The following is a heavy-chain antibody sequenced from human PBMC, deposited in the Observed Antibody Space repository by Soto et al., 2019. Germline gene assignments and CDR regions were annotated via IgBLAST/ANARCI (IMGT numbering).Heavy chain of an antibody. D-gene: IGHD5-12*01. CDR2: IIPMFGTP. CDR3: EKSEGRDGYRLDY. V-gene: IGHV1-69*13. J-gene: IGHJ4*02. CDR1: GVTFNRQD. Sequence: VASVKVSCKASGVTFNRQDMRWVRQAPGQGLEWMGGIIPMFGTPHYAEKFQDRVTITADESTGTAYLELSSLTSEDTAVYYCEKSEGRDGYRLDYWGPGTLVTVSS.